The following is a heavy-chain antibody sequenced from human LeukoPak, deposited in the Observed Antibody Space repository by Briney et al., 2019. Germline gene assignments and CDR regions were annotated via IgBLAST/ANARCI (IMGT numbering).Heavy chain of an antibody. Sequence: PSETLSLTCAVYGGSFSGYYWSWIRQPPGKGLEWIGEINHSGSTNYNPSLKSRVTISVDTSKNQFSLKLSSVTAADTAVYYCARVVGYYDSSGYYPSTVNAFDLWGQGTMVTVSS. V-gene: IGHV4-34*01. D-gene: IGHD3-22*01. CDR1: GGSFSGYY. J-gene: IGHJ3*01. CDR2: INHSGST. CDR3: ARVVGYYDSSGYYPSTVNAFDL.